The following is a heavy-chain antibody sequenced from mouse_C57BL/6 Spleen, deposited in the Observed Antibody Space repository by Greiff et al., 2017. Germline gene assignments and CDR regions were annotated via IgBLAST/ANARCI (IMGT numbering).Heavy chain of an antibody. CDR3: ARYYYGSSYYFDY. V-gene: IGHV1-53*01. D-gene: IGHD1-1*01. CDR1: GYTFTSYW. Sequence: VQLQQPGTELVKPGASVKLSCKASGYTFTSYWMHWVKQRPGQGLEWIGNINPSNGGTNYNEKFKSKATLTVDKSSSTAYMQLSSLTSEDSAVYYGARYYYGSSYYFDYWGQGTTLTVSS. CDR2: INPSNGGT. J-gene: IGHJ2*01.